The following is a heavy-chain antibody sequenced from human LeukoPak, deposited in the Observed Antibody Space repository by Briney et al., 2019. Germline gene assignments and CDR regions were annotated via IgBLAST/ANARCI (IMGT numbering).Heavy chain of an antibody. CDR3: ANSPRYCSGGSCYPTDY. D-gene: IGHD2-15*01. CDR2: ISGSGGST. CDR1: GFTFSSYA. Sequence: GGSLRLSCAASGFTFSSYAMSWVRQAPGKGLEWIAAISGSGGSTYYADSVKGRFTTSRDNSKHTLYLQMNSLRAEDTAVYYCANSPRYCSGGSCYPTDYWGQGTLVTVSS. J-gene: IGHJ4*02. V-gene: IGHV3-23*01.